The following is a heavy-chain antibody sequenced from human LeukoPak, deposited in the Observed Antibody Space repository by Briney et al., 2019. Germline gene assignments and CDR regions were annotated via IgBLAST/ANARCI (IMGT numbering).Heavy chain of an antibody. D-gene: IGHD6-19*01. Sequence: GASVKVSCKASGYTFTSYGISWVRQAPGQGLEWMRWISAYNGNTNYAQKLQGRATMATDTSTSTAYMELRSPRSDDTAVYYCARDPYSSGWYADYWGQGTLVTVSS. CDR1: GYTFTSYG. CDR3: ARDPYSSGWYADY. CDR2: ISAYNGNT. J-gene: IGHJ4*02. V-gene: IGHV1-18*04.